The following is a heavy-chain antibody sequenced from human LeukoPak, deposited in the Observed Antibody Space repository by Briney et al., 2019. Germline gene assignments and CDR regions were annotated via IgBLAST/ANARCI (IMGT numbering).Heavy chain of an antibody. CDR1: GYTFTSYY. V-gene: IGHV1-46*01. J-gene: IGHJ4*02. CDR2: INPSGGST. D-gene: IGHD3-10*01. CDR3: ARVTLWFGPIDY. Sequence: GASVKVSCKASGYTFTSYYMHWVRQAPGQGLEWMGIINPSGGSTSYAQKFQGRVTMTRDMSTSTVYMELSSLRSEDTAVYYCARVTLWFGPIDYWGQGTLVTVSS.